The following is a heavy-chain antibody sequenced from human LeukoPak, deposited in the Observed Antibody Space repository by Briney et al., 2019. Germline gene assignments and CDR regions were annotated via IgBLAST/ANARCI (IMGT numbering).Heavy chain of an antibody. CDR3: ARDPGVWLNPYYYYYYMDV. J-gene: IGHJ6*03. D-gene: IGHD5-18*01. CDR1: GGSISSYY. V-gene: IGHV4-59*01. Sequence: SETLSLTCTVSGGSISSYYWSWIRQPPGKGLEWIGYIYYSGSTNYNPSLKSRVTISVDTSKNQFSLKLSSVTAADTAVYYCARDPGVWLNPYYYYYYMDVWGKGTTVTISS. CDR2: IYYSGST.